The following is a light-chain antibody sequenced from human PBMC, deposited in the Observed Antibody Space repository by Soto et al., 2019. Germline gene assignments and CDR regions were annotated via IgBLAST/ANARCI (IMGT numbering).Light chain of an antibody. J-gene: IGLJ3*02. V-gene: IGLV4-69*01. CDR2: LNSDGSH. CDR1: SGHSSDA. Sequence: QPVLTQSPSASASLGASVTLTCTLSSGHSSDAIAWHQQQPEKGPRYLMKLNSDGSHSKGDGIPDRSSGSSSGAERYLTISRLQSEDEADYYCQTWGTGIQVFGGGTKLTVL. CDR3: QTWGTGIQV.